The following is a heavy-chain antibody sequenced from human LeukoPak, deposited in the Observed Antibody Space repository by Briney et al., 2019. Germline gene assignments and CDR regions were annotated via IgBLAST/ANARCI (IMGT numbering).Heavy chain of an antibody. CDR3: AKAQAALVATFDY. Sequence: GGSLRLSCAASGVTFSIYAMSWVRQAPGKGLEWCSAISGSGVSTYYADSVKGRFTISRDNSKKTLYLQMNSLRAEDPAVYYCAKAQAALVATFDYWGQGTLVTVSS. CDR1: GVTFSIYA. D-gene: IGHD5-12*01. J-gene: IGHJ4*02. CDR2: ISGSGVST. V-gene: IGHV3-23*01.